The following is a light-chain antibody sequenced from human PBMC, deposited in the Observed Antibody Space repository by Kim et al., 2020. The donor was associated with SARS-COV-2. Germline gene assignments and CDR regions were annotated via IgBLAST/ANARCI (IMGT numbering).Light chain of an antibody. CDR3: QQSYTISSYT. V-gene: IGKV1-39*01. J-gene: IGKJ2*01. Sequence: GVPSRFSGSRSGTEFTLTISSLQPEDFATYDCQQSYTISSYTFGQGTKLEI.